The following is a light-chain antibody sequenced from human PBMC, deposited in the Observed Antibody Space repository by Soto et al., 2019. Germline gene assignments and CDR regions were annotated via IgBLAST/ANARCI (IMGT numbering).Light chain of an antibody. CDR3: CSYVGSYSWA. CDR1: HSDVGAYEY. J-gene: IGLJ2*01. Sequence: QSALTQPHSVSGAPGQSVTISCTGTHSDVGAYEYVSWYQQHPGKAPKLIIYDVTKRPSGVPDRFSGYKFGNTASLTISGLQAEDEADYHCCSYVGSYSWAFGGGTKLTVL. CDR2: DVT. V-gene: IGLV2-11*01.